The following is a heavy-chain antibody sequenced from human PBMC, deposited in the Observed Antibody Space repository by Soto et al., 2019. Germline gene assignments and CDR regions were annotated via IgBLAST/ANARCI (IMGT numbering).Heavy chain of an antibody. V-gene: IGHV3-9*01. CDR3: AKGAASRIDAFDM. D-gene: IGHD6-25*01. CDR2: VSWNSATI. CDR1: GFTFHDYA. Sequence: EVHLVESGGGLEQPGRSLRLSCAASGFTFHDYAMHWVRQAPGRGLEWVSTVSWNSATIAYADSVKGRFTISRDNATNSLYLQMNRLRPEDTALYYCAKGAASRIDAFDMWGQGTMVTVSS. J-gene: IGHJ3*02.